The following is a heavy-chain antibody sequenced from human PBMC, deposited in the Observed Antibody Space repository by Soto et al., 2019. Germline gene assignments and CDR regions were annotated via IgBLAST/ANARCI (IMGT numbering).Heavy chain of an antibody. J-gene: IGHJ5*01. Sequence: SETLSLTCAVYGGSFSGYYWSWIRQPPGKGLEWIGEINHSGSTNYNPSLKSRVSMSVDTSKKQFSLNLTSVTAADTAVYYCARQTTYSSSWYDSWGQGTLVTVSS. D-gene: IGHD6-13*01. V-gene: IGHV4-34*01. CDR2: INHSGST. CDR3: ARQTTYSSSWYDS. CDR1: GGSFSGYY.